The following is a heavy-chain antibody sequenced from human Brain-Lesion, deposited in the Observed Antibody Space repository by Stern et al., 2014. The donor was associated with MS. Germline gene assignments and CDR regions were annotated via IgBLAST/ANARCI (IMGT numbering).Heavy chain of an antibody. J-gene: IGHJ6*02. CDR2: LNPNTGGT. Sequence: QVPLVQSGAEVKKPGASVKVSCKTSGYIFTGYYIHWVRQAPGQGLEWMAWLNPNTGGTKYAQKFQGRVTMSRDTSISTAYVELSSLTSDDTAVYYCARDQRGITIFGVVTDYYYLGMDVWGQGTTVTVSS. CDR1: GYIFTGYY. V-gene: IGHV1-2*02. D-gene: IGHD3-3*01. CDR3: ARDQRGITIFGVVTDYYYLGMDV.